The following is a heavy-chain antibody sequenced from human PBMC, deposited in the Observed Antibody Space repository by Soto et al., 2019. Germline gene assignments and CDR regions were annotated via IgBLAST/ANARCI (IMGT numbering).Heavy chain of an antibody. V-gene: IGHV4-39*02. D-gene: IGHD5-18*01. J-gene: IGHJ4*02. Sequence: SETLSLTCTVSCGSISSSSYYWGWIRQPPGKGLEWIGSIYYSGSTYYNPSLKSRVTISVDTSKNQFSLKLSSVTAADTAVYYCARDPGYSYGYNWGQGTLVTVSS. CDR3: ARDPGYSYGYN. CDR2: IYYSGST. CDR1: CGSISSSSYY.